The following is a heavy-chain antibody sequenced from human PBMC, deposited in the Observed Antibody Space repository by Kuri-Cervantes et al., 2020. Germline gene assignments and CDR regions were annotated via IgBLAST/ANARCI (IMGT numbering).Heavy chain of an antibody. D-gene: IGHD6-13*01. Sequence: ASVKVSCKASGYTFTSYGISWVRQAPGQGLEWMGWISAYNGNTKYSQKFQGRVTITRDTSASTAYMELSSLRSEDTAVYYCARVRSHYFDYWGQGTLVTVSS. CDR2: ISAYNGNT. J-gene: IGHJ4*02. V-gene: IGHV1-18*01. CDR3: ARVRSHYFDY. CDR1: GYTFTSYG.